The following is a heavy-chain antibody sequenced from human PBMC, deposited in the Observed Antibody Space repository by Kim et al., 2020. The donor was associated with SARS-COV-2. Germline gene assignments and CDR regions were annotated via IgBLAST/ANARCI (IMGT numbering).Heavy chain of an antibody. CDR3: AREGRDTAMDHEFDY. CDR1: GFTFSSYE. D-gene: IGHD5-18*01. V-gene: IGHV3-48*03. J-gene: IGHJ4*02. CDR2: ISSSGSTI. Sequence: GGSLRLSCAASGFTFSSYEMNWVRQAPGKGLEWVSYISSSGSTIYYADSVKGRFTISRDNAKNSLYLQMNSLRAEDTAVYYCAREGRDTAMDHEFDYWGQGTLVTVSS.